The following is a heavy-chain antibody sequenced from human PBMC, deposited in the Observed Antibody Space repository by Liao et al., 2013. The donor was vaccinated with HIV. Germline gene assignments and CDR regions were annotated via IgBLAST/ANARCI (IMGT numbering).Heavy chain of an antibody. CDR3: AKYFGSEGFDP. Sequence: QVQLQESGPGLVKPSETLSLTCTVSGASMSTFCSTWIRQSAGKGLEWIGRVCSSGSTNYNPSLKSRVTMSADTSKNQFSLKLSSVTAADSAIYYCAKYFGSEGFDPWGRGNPGHRLL. CDR1: GASMSTFC. D-gene: IGHD3-10*01. V-gene: IGHV4-4*07. J-gene: IGHJ5*02. CDR2: VCSSGST.